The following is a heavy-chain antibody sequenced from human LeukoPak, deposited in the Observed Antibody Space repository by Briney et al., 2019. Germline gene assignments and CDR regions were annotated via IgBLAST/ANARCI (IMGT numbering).Heavy chain of an antibody. CDR2: ISYDGSNK. Sequence: GGSLRLSCAASGFTFSTYGMHWVRQAPGKGLEWVAVISYDGSNKYYADSVKGRFTISRDNSKNTLYLQMNSLRAEDTAVYYCAKASGYYDILTGYYLFDYWGQGTLVTVSS. V-gene: IGHV3-30*18. CDR3: AKASGYYDILTGYYLFDY. J-gene: IGHJ4*02. CDR1: GFTFSTYG. D-gene: IGHD3-9*01.